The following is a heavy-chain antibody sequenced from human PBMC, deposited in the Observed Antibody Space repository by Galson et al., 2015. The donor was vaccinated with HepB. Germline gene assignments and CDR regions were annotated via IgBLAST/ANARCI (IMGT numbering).Heavy chain of an antibody. V-gene: IGHV3-48*02. Sequence: SLRLSCAASGFTFNIYTMSWVRQAPGKGLVWISYISSTGSAIDYADSVKGRFTVSRDNAKNSLYLQMNSLRDEDTAVYYCARDGGGGDGYRDAFDIWGQGTMVTVSS. CDR1: GFTFNIYT. CDR2: ISSTGSAI. J-gene: IGHJ3*02. D-gene: IGHD5-24*01. CDR3: ARDGGGGDGYRDAFDI.